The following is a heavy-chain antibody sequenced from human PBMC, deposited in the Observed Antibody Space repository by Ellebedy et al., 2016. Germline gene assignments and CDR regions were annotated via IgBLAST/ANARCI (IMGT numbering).Heavy chain of an antibody. CDR3: VYGMDV. CDR1: GFTFSSYA. J-gene: IGHJ6*02. CDR2: IKQDGSEK. Sequence: GGSLRLSCAASGFTFSSYAMSWVRQAPGKGLEWVANIKQDGSEKYYVDSVKGRFTISRDNAKNSLYLQMNSLRAEDTAVYYCVYGMDVWGQGTTVTVSS. V-gene: IGHV3-7*01.